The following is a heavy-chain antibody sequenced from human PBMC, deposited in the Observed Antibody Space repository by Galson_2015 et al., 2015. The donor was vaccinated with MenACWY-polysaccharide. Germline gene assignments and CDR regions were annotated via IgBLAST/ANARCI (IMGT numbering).Heavy chain of an antibody. CDR1: GFTFSSYA. CDR3: ARDQASSGWNGGPDY. CDR2: IIPSGRTT. Sequence: SLRLSCAASGFTFSSYAMSWVRQAPGKGLEWISAIIPSGRTTYYADSVKGRFTISRDNSKQTLYLQMNILRVEDTAVYYCARDQASSGWNGGPDYWGQGTLVTVSS. J-gene: IGHJ4*02. V-gene: IGHV3-23*01. D-gene: IGHD6-19*01.